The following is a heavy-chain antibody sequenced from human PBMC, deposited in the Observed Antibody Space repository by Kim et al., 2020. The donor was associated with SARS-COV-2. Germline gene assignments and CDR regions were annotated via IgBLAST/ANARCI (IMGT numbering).Heavy chain of an antibody. Sequence: ASVKVSCKVSGYTLTELSMHWVRQAPGKGLEWMGGFDPEVGETIYAQKFQGRVTMTEDTSTDTAYMELSSLRSEDTAVYYCATGPAALNTMVRGVIIHYYYYGMYVWGQGTTVTVSS. D-gene: IGHD3-10*01. V-gene: IGHV1-24*01. CDR2: FDPEVGET. CDR1: GYTLTELS. CDR3: ATGPAALNTMVRGVIIHYYYYGMYV. J-gene: IGHJ6*02.